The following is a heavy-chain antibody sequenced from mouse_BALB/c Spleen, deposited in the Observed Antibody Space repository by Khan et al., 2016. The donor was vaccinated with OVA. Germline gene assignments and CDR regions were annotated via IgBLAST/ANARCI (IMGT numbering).Heavy chain of an antibody. CDR1: GFTFSTYG. D-gene: IGHD4-1*01. V-gene: IGHV5-6*01. J-gene: IGHJ3*01. CDR2: ISSDGTYT. CDR3: ASHLTGSFAY. Sequence: EVHLVESGGDLVKPGGSLKLSCAASGFTFSTYGMSWVRQTPDKRLEWVATISSDGTYTYYPDSVKGRFTISRDNAKNTLYLQMISLKSEDTAMYYCASHLTGSFAYWGQGTLVTVSA.